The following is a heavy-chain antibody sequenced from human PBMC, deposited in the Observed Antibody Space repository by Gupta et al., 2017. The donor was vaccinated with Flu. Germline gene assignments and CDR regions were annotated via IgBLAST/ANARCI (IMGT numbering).Heavy chain of an antibody. V-gene: IGHV3-9*01. CDR2: ISWNSGSM. CDR1: DHA. Sequence: DHAMYWVRQVPGKGLEWVAGISWNSGSMAYGDSVKGRFTVSRDNAQKSVYLQMSSLTPEDTATYYCVKGIYGSGTNVFDYWGQGTLVTVSS. J-gene: IGHJ4*02. CDR3: VKGIYGSGTNVFDY. D-gene: IGHD3-10*01.